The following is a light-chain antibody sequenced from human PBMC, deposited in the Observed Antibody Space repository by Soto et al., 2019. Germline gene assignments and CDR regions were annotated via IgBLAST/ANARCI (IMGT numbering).Light chain of an antibody. Sequence: QSALTQPPSVSGAPGQRVTISCTGSSSNIGAGYDVHWYQQRPGTAPKLLIYGNKNRPSGVPDRFSGSKSGTSASLAITGLQAEDEADYYCQSYDSSLSVSYVFGTGTKATVL. CDR3: QSYDSSLSVSYV. CDR2: GNK. CDR1: SSNIGAGYD. V-gene: IGLV1-40*01. J-gene: IGLJ1*01.